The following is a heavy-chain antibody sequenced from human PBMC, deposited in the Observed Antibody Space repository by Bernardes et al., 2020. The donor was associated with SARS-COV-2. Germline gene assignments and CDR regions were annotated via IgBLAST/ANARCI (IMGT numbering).Heavy chain of an antibody. CDR2: INHSGST. J-gene: IGHJ4*02. CDR1: GLSFSGYY. Sequence: SETLSLTCAFYGLSFSGYYWSWIRQPPGKWLEWIGEINHSGSTNYNPSLKSRVTISVDTSKNQFSLKLSSVTAADTAVYYCARRVRLYDSSGYPNWGQGTLVTVSS. V-gene: IGHV4-34*01. D-gene: IGHD3-22*01. CDR3: ARRVRLYDSSGYPN.